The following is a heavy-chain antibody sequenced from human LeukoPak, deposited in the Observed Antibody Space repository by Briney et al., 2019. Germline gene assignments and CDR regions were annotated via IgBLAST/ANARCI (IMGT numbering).Heavy chain of an antibody. CDR2: MNPNSGNT. J-gene: IGHJ4*02. V-gene: IGHV1-8*01. Sequence: ASVTVSCKASGYTFTSYDINWVRQAPGQGLEWMGWMNPNSGNTGYAQKFQGRVTMTRNTSISTAYMELSSLRSEDTAVYYCARGSGLDYGDYVGLCDYWGQGTLVTVSS. D-gene: IGHD4-17*01. CDR3: ARGSGLDYGDYVGLCDY. CDR1: GYTFTSYD.